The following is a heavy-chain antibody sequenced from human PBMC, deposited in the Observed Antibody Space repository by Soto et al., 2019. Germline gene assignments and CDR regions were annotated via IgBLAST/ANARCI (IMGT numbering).Heavy chain of an antibody. V-gene: IGHV3-30*18. D-gene: IGHD3-3*01. CDR1: GFTFTSDG. CDR3: TNDMAAQVCQTTEWYVNY. Sequence: QAQLVESGGGVVKPGRSLRLSCAASGFTFTSDGMHWVRQAPGKGLEWVARISYDGKNTYYGDSVKGRFTISRDNSKNTLHLQMNSLRAEDTALYYCTNDMAAQVCQTTEWYVNYWGRGTLVTVSS. J-gene: IGHJ4*02. CDR2: ISYDGKNT.